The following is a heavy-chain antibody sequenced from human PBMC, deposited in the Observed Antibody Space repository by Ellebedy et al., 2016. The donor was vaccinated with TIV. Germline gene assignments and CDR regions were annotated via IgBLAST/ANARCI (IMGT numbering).Heavy chain of an antibody. J-gene: IGHJ3*02. V-gene: IGHV1-18*01. CDR1: GYTFSDYD. D-gene: IGHD3-10*01. Sequence: AASVKVSCKASGYTFSDYDVTWVRQASGQGLEWLGWFSPKNANRTYYQPKFQDRVTMTTDTATSTAYMELGSLRSDDAAVYYCARDLPMVRGVIVRWDGFDIWGQGTMVTVSS. CDR2: FSPKNANRT. CDR3: ARDLPMVRGVIVRWDGFDI.